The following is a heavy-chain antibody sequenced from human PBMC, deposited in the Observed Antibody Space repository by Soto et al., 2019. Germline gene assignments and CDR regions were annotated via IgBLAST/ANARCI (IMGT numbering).Heavy chain of an antibody. V-gene: IGHV3-33*01. Sequence: QVQLVESGGGVVQPGTSLRLSCAASGFSFSIYGMHWVRQAPGEGLEWVAGTWYDGSNKYYADSVKGRFSISRDNSQKTLFLQMNRLRAEDTAVYYCARDDKDEYGADRGGFGCWGQGTLVTVSS. D-gene: IGHD4-17*01. CDR1: GFSFSIYG. CDR3: ARDDKDEYGADRGGFGC. CDR2: TWYDGSNK. J-gene: IGHJ4*02.